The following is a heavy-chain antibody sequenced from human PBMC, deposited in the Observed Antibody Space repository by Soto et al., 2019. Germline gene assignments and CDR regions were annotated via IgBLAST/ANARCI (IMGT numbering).Heavy chain of an antibody. D-gene: IGHD2-21*01. Sequence: SVKVSCKASGGTFSSYAISWVRQAPGQELEWMGGIIPILGTANYAQKFQGRVTITADESTSTAYMELSSLRSEDTAVYYCARVGRCGGDCFDYWGQGTLVTVSS. CDR2: IIPILGTA. CDR3: ARVGRCGGDCFDY. CDR1: GGTFSSYA. J-gene: IGHJ4*02. V-gene: IGHV1-69*13.